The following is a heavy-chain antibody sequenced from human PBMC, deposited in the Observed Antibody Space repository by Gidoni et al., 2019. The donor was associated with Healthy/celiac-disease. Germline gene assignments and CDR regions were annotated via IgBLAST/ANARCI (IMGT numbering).Heavy chain of an antibody. CDR1: GFSLSTSGVG. CDR2: MYWNDDK. Sequence: QITLKESGPTLVKPTQTLTLTCTFSGFSLSTSGVGVGWIRQPPGKALEWLALMYWNDDKLYSPSLKSRLTITKDISKNQVVLTMTNMDPVDTATYYCARYVVPAAFTYEQLVPENNSYYGMDVWGQVTTVTVSS. CDR3: ARYVVPAAFTYEQLVPENNSYYGMDV. V-gene: IGHV2-5*01. D-gene: IGHD2-2*01. J-gene: IGHJ6*02.